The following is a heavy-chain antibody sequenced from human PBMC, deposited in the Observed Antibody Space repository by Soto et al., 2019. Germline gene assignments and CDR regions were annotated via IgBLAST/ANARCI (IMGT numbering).Heavy chain of an antibody. J-gene: IGHJ4*02. CDR1: GGSISSGGYY. V-gene: IGHV4-31*03. CDR3: ANIREDYGDYYFDY. Sequence: PSETLSLTCTVSGGSISSGGYYWSWIRQHPGKGLEWIGYIYYSGSTYYNPSLKSRVTISVDTSKNQFSLKLSSVTAADTAVYYCANIREDYGDYYFDYWGQGTLVTVSS. CDR2: IYYSGST. D-gene: IGHD4-17*01.